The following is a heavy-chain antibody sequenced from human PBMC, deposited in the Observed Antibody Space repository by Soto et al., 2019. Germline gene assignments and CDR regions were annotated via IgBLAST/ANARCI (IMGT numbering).Heavy chain of an antibody. CDR1: GFTFSSYG. CDR2: ISYDGSNK. J-gene: IGHJ1*01. D-gene: IGHD3-22*01. Sequence: PGGSLRLSCAASGFTFSSYGMHWVRQAPGKGLEWVAVISYDGSNKYYADSVKGRFTISRDNSKNTLYLQMNSLRAEDTAVYYCAKDDSSGYYYAFFQHWGQGTLVTSPQ. CDR3: AKDDSSGYYYAFFQH. V-gene: IGHV3-30*18.